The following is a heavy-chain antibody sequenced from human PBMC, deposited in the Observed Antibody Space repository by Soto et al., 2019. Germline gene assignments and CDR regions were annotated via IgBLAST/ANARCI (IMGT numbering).Heavy chain of an antibody. D-gene: IGHD1-26*01. V-gene: IGHV3-23*01. Sequence: EVQLLESGGGLVQPGGSLRLSCAASGFTFSSYAMSWVRQAPGKGLEWVSAISGSGGSTYYADSVKGRFTISRDNSKNTLYLQRNSLRAEDTAVYYCADGRYSGSYHDAFDIWGQGTMVTVSS. J-gene: IGHJ3*02. CDR3: ADGRYSGSYHDAFDI. CDR2: ISGSGGST. CDR1: GFTFSSYA.